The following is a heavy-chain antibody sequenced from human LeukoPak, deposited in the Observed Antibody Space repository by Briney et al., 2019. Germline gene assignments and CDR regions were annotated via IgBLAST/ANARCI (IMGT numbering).Heavy chain of an antibody. CDR2: VYPSNSET. D-gene: IGHD5-12*01. CDR3: ARHRYSGCDTQGFDS. V-gene: IGHV5-51*01. CDR1: GYRFTGYW. J-gene: IGHJ4*02. Sequence: GESLKISCKGSGYRFTGYWIAWVRQMPGKGLEWMGIVYPSNSETRYSPSFQGQVTISADKSISTAYLQWSSLEASDTAMYFCARHRYSGCDTQGFDSWGQGTLVTVSS.